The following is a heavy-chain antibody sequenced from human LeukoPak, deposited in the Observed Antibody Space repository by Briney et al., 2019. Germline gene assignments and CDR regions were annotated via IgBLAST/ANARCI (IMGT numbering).Heavy chain of an antibody. D-gene: IGHD3-22*01. CDR2: ISYDGSNK. Sequence: PGRSLRLSCAASGFTFSSYAMHWVRQAPGKGLEWVAVISYDGSNKYYADSVKGRFTISRDNSKNTLYLQMNSLRAEDTAVYYCARKANYYDGSVVDYWGQGTLVTVSS. CDR1: GFTFSSYA. V-gene: IGHV3-30-3*01. J-gene: IGHJ4*02. CDR3: ARKANYYDGSVVDY.